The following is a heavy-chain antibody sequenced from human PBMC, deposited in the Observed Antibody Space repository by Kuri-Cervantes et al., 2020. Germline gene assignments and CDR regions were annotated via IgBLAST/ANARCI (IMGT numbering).Heavy chain of an antibody. CDR1: GFTFSSYW. D-gene: IGHD5-24*01. V-gene: IGHV3-7*03. Sequence: GGSLRLSCAASGFTFSSYWMSWVRQAPGKGLEWVANIKQDGSEKYYVDSVKGRFTISRDNAKNSLYLQMNSLKTEDTAVYYCTRPDGYKFSHWGQGTLVTVSS. CDR2: IKQDGSEK. J-gene: IGHJ4*02. CDR3: TRPDGYKFSH.